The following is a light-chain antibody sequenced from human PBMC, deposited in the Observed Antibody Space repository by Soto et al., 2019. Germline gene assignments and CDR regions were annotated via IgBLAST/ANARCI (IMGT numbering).Light chain of an antibody. CDR2: GAS. V-gene: IGKV3-11*01. CDR3: QQYNKWPLIT. Sequence: EVVLTQSPATLSLSPGERATLSCRASENVRTFVDWYQQKPGQAPRLLMFGASNRATGIPARFSGSGSGTDFTLTISNLEPEDFAVYYCQQYNKWPLITFGQGTRLEIK. CDR1: ENVRTF. J-gene: IGKJ5*01.